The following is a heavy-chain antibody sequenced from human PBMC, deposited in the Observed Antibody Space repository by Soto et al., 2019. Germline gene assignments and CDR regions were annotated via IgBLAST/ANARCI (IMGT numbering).Heavy chain of an antibody. CDR2: ISGSGIST. CDR3: AKVICSSTSCRNIVATTGVFYFDY. Sequence: EVQLLESGGGLVQPGGSLRLSCAASGFTFSNYAMTWVRQAPVKGLEWVSTISGSGISTYYADSVKGRFTISRDNSKNTLSLLMDSLRAEDTAVYYCAKVICSSTSCRNIVATTGVFYFDYWGQGTLVTVSS. CDR1: GFTFSNYA. J-gene: IGHJ4*02. V-gene: IGHV3-23*01. D-gene: IGHD2-2*01.